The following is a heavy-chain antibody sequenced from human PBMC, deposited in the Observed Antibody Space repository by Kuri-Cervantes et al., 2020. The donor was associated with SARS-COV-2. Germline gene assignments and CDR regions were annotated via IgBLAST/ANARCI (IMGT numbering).Heavy chain of an antibody. V-gene: IGHV4-31*03. CDR1: GGSISSYY. D-gene: IGHD2-21*02. Sequence: LRLSCTVSGGSISSYYWSWIRQHPVRGLEWLGSIYNSGSPNYNPSLKSRVTISVHTSGNRVSLKLTSVTAADTAVYYCARGGSGGYFAPYHFDYWGQGTLVTVSS. J-gene: IGHJ4*02. CDR2: IYNSGSP. CDR3: ARGGSGGYFAPYHFDY.